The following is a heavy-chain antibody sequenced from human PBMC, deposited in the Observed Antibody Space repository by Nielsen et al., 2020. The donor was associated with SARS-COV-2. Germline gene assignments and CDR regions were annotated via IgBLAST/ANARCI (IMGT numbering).Heavy chain of an antibody. CDR3: ARELYGDYVPLLY. D-gene: IGHD4-17*01. CDR2: INPNSGGT. V-gene: IGHV1-2*06. J-gene: IGHJ4*02. CDR1: GYTFTGYY. Sequence: ASVKVSCKASGYTFTGYYMHWVRQAPGQGLEWMGRINPNSGGTNYAQKFQGRVTMTRDTSISTAYMELSSLRSDDTAVYYCARELYGDYVPLLYWGPGTLVTVSS.